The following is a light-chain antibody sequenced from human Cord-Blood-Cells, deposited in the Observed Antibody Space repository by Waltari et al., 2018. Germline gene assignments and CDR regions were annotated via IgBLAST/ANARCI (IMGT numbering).Light chain of an antibody. J-gene: IGLJ3*02. V-gene: IGLV2-23*01. CDR1: SSDVGSYNL. Sequence: QSALTQPASVSGSPGQSITISCTGTSSDVGSYNLVSWYQQHPGKAPKLMIYEGSKRPSWVSNRFSGSKSGNTASLTIPGLQAEDEADYYCCSYAGSSTWVFGGGTKLTVL. CDR3: CSYAGSSTWV. CDR2: EGS.